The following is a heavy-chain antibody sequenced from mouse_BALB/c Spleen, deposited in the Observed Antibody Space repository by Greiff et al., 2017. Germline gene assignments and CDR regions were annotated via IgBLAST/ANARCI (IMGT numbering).Heavy chain of an antibody. CDR3: ARVDGYYGNYFDY. V-gene: IGHV1-14*01. Sequence: VQLQQSGPELVKPGASVKMSCKASGYTFTSYVMHWVKQKPGQGLELIGYINPYNDGTKYNEKFKGKATLTSDKSSSTAYMELSSLTSEDSAVYYCARVDGYYGNYFDYWGQGTTLTVSS. CDR2: INPYNDGT. CDR1: GYTFTSYV. D-gene: IGHD2-3*01. J-gene: IGHJ2*01.